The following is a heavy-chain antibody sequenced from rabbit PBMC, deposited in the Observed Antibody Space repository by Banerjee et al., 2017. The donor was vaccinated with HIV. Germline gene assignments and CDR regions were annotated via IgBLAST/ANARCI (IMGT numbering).Heavy chain of an antibody. D-gene: IGHD4-1*01. CDR3: ARDLAGVIGWNFGL. CDR2: ISATTGKT. J-gene: IGHJ4*01. CDR1: GFSFSGDYW. V-gene: IGHV1S45*01. Sequence: QEQLEESGGDLVKPEASLTLTCTASGFSFSGDYWICWVRQAPGKGLEWIACISATTGKTYYASWAKGRFTISRENTQNTLYLQLNSLTAADTATYFCARDLAGVIGWNFGLWGQGTLVTVS.